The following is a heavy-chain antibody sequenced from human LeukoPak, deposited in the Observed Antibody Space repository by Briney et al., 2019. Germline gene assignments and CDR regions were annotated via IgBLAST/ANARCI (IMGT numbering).Heavy chain of an antibody. Sequence: PGGSLRLSCAASGFTFDDYAMHWVRQAPGKGLEWVSGISWNSGSIGYADSVKGRFTISRDNAKNSLYLQMNSLRAEDTAVYYCARDGREAVAGMFDYWGQGTLVTVSS. CDR1: GFTFDDYA. J-gene: IGHJ4*02. CDR2: ISWNSGSI. D-gene: IGHD6-19*01. CDR3: ARDGREAVAGMFDY. V-gene: IGHV3-9*01.